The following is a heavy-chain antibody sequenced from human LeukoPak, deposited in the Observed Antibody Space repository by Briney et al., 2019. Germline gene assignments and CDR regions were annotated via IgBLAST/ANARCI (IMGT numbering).Heavy chain of an antibody. Sequence: PGGSLRLSCAASGFSFSSYAMTWVRQAPGRGLEWVSAISGGGYYIYYADSVRGRFTTSRDNSKNTLYLQMTNLRAEDTGLYYCAKNRGTGLAFYDSWGQGTQVTVSS. CDR2: ISGGGYYI. J-gene: IGHJ4*02. D-gene: IGHD3-3*02. CDR3: AKNRGTGLAFYDS. V-gene: IGHV3-23*01. CDR1: GFSFSSYA.